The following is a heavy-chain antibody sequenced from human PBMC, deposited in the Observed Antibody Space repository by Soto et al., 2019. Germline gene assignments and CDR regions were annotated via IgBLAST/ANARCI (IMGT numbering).Heavy chain of an antibody. CDR2: IYSGGVT. V-gene: IGHV3-53*01. Sequence: GGSLRLSCAASGFTVKNYQMNWVRQAPGKGLEWVSVIYSGGVTYYPDSVKGRFTTIRDTSKNTVYLQMNSLRADDTAMYHCARDQSTTGYYGLDVWGQGTTVPVSS. J-gene: IGHJ6*02. CDR3: ARDQSTTGYYGLDV. CDR1: GFTVKNYQ.